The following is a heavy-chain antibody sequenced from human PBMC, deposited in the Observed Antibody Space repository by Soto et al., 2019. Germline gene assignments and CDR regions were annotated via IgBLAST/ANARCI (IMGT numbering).Heavy chain of an antibody. CDR2: ISSSSSYT. D-gene: IGHD6-25*01. J-gene: IGHJ6*02. CDR1: GFTFSDYY. Sequence: QVQLVESGGGLVKPGGSLRLSCAASGFTFSDYYMSWIRQAPGKGLEWVSYISSSSSYTNYADSVKGRFTIYSDTAKNSLYLQMNSLRAEDTAVYYCARGRRLRDYYYGMDVWGQGTTVTVSS. CDR3: ARGRRLRDYYYGMDV. V-gene: IGHV3-11*06.